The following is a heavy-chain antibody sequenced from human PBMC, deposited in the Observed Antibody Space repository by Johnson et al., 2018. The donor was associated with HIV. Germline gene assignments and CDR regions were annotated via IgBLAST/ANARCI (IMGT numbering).Heavy chain of an antibody. CDR3: AKGPQGIATPDAFDI. J-gene: IGHJ3*02. CDR2: IPYDGSDK. Sequence: QVQLVESGGGVVQPGRSLRLSCAASGFTFSSYGMHWVRQAPGKGLEWAAVIPYDGSDKYYADSVKGRFTISRDNSKNTLYLQMNSLRAEDTAVYYCAKGPQGIATPDAFDIWGQGTMVTVSS. CDR1: GFTFSSYG. V-gene: IGHV3-30*18. D-gene: IGHD2-21*01.